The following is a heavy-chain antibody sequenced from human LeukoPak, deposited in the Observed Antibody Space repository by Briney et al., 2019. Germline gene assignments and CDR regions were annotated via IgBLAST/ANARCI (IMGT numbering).Heavy chain of an antibody. CDR1: GFTFSSYW. D-gene: IGHD1-26*01. CDR3: AKGRSVRGGSYYFPTLNDY. Sequence: PGGSLRLSCAASGFTFSSYWMSWVRQAPGKGLEWVSAISGSGGRTYYADSVKGRFTISRDNSKNTLYLQMNSLRAEDTAVYYCAKGRSVRGGSYYFPTLNDYWGQGTLVTVSS. CDR2: ISGSGGRT. J-gene: IGHJ4*02. V-gene: IGHV3-23*01.